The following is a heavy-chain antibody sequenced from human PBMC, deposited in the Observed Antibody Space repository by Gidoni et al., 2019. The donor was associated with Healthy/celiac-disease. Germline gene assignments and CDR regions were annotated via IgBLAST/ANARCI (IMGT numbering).Heavy chain of an antibody. CDR3: ARATKLVRTEGWFDP. Sequence: QVQLVESGGGVVQPGSSLRLSCAASGFTFSSYGMHWGRQAPGKGLEWVAVIWYDGSNKYYADSVKGRFTIARDNSKNTRYLQMNSLRAEDTAVYYCARATKLVRTEGWFDPWGQGTLVTVSS. D-gene: IGHD6-13*01. CDR1: GFTFSSYG. CDR2: IWYDGSNK. J-gene: IGHJ5*02. V-gene: IGHV3-33*01.